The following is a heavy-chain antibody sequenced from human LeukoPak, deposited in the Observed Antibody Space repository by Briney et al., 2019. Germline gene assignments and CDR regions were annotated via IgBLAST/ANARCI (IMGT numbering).Heavy chain of an antibody. CDR2: INPSGGST. J-gene: IGHJ4*02. CDR3: ANPWLRDQFDY. CDR1: GYTFTSYY. Sequence: ASVKVSCKASGYTFTSYYMHWVRQAPGQGLEWMGIINPSGGSTNYAQKFQGRVTMTRDTSTSTVYMELSSLRSEDTAVYYCANPWLRDQFDYWGQGTLVSVSS. V-gene: IGHV1-46*01. D-gene: IGHD5-12*01.